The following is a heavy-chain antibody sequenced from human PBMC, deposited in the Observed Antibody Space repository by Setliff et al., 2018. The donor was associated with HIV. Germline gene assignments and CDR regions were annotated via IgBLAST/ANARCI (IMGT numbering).Heavy chain of an antibody. CDR1: GGPITSNTYF. V-gene: IGHV4-39*01. CDR3: ARRRGQKATGWYYFDF. D-gene: IGHD6-19*01. CDR2: IYHSGNT. J-gene: IGHJ4*02. Sequence: ETLSLTCRVSGGPITSNTYFWDWIRQAPGKGLEWIGSIYHSGNTYYNPSLKSRVSISVDTSKRQFSLKLTSVTAGDSALYYCARRRGQKATGWYYFDFWGQGALVTISS.